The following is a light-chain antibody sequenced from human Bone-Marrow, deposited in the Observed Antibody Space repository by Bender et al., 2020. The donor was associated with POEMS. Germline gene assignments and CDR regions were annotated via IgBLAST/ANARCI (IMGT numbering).Light chain of an antibody. CDR2: DVS. CDR3: CSQTSSRTLGV. CDR1: SSDIGYYNY. Sequence: QSALTQPASMSGSPGQSITISCTGTSSDIGYYNYVSWYQQHPGKAPKLMIYDVSNRPSGVSTRFSGSRSGNTASLTISGLQAEDEADYYCCSQTSSRTLGVFGTGTRVTV. V-gene: IGLV2-14*03. J-gene: IGLJ1*01.